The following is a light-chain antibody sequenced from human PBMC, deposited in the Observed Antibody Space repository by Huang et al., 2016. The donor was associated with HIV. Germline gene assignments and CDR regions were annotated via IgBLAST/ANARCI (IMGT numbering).Light chain of an antibody. Sequence: IVLTQSPGTLSLSPGERATLSCRASQSVSSTFVGWYQQTSGQAPRLLIQGTSTRAPGIPDRFRGSGSGTGFTLTISRLESEDFAVYYCQHYGTSSWTFGQGTKIEIK. CDR1: QSVSSTF. V-gene: IGKV3-20*01. CDR2: GTS. J-gene: IGKJ1*01. CDR3: QHYGTSSWT.